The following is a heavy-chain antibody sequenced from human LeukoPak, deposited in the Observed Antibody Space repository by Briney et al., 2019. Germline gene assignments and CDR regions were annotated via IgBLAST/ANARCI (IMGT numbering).Heavy chain of an antibody. CDR2: MNPNSGNT. CDR1: GYTFTSYD. J-gene: IGHJ5*02. CDR3: ARGDAMVRGVYNWFDP. V-gene: IGHV1-8*01. Sequence: ASVKVSCKASGYTFTSYDINWVRQATGQGLEWMGWMNPNSGNTGYAQKFQGRVTMTRNTSISTAYMGLSSLRSEDTAVYYCARGDAMVRGVYNWFDPWGQGTLVTVSS. D-gene: IGHD3-10*01.